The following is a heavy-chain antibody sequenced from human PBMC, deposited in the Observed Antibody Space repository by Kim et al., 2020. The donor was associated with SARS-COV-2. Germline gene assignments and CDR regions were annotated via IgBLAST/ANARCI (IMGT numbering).Heavy chain of an antibody. CDR2: TYYMSKWYN. J-gene: IGHJ4*02. CDR1: GDSVSSNSAA. V-gene: IGHV6-1*01. CDR3: ARGTLWFGEFLLGFDY. D-gene: IGHD3-10*01. Sequence: SQTLSLTCAISGDSVSSNSAAWNWIRQSPSRGLEWLGRTYYMSKWYNDYAVSVKSRITINPDTSKNQFSLQLNSVTPEDTAVYFCARGTLWFGEFLLGFDYWGQGTLVTVSS.